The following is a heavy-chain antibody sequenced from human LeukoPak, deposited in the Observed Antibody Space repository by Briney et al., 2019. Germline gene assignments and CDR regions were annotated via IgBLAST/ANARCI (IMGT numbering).Heavy chain of an antibody. CDR1: GYTLTELF. J-gene: IGHJ5*02. D-gene: IGHD5-24*01. CDR2: FDPEDGER. Sequence: ASVKVSCKVSGYTLTELFMHWVRPAPGKGLEGMGGFDPEDGERIYAQKFQGRVTMTEDTSTDTAYMELSSLRSEDTAVYYCATFRKVRDGYNSWFDPWGQGTLVTVSS. CDR3: ATFRKVRDGYNSWFDP. V-gene: IGHV1-24*01.